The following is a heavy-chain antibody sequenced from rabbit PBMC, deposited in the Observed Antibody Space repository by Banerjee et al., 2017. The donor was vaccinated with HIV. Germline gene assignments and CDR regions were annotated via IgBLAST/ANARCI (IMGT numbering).Heavy chain of an antibody. V-gene: IGHV1S45*01. CDR3: ARRASVSDYCLDL. D-gene: IGHD1-1*01. CDR1: GFSFSSSYW. Sequence: QEQLVESGGGLVQPEGSLTLTCTASGFSFSSSYWICWVRQAPGKGLEWIGCIYTGSGSTYYASWAKGRFTITRSTSLNTVTLQLNSLTAADTATYFCARRASVSDYCLDLWGPGTLVTVS. CDR2: IYTGSGST. J-gene: IGHJ4*01.